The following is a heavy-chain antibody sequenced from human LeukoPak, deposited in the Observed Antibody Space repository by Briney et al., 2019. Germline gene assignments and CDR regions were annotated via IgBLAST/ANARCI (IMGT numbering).Heavy chain of an antibody. Sequence: PSETLSLTCTVSGGSISSYYWSWIRQPAGKGLEWIGRIYTSGSTNYNPSLKSRVTMSVDTSKNQFSLKLSSVTAADTAVYYCARDRLGATRLDAFDIWGQGTMVTVSS. J-gene: IGHJ3*02. V-gene: IGHV4-4*07. CDR1: GGSISSYY. CDR3: ARDRLGATRLDAFDI. D-gene: IGHD5-12*01. CDR2: IYTSGST.